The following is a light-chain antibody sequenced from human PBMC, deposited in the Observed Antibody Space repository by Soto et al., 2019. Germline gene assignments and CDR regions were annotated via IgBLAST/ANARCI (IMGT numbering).Light chain of an antibody. Sequence: EIVLTQSPATLSLSPGERATLSCRACQSVSESLAWHQQTPGHAPRLLIYDVTYRGTGISGRFSGRGSGADFTLTSSRVEPEDVTVYCCQKYGSSLITFGQGTRLEIK. CDR1: QSVSES. V-gene: IGKV3-11*01. J-gene: IGKJ5*01. CDR2: DVT. CDR3: QKYGSSLIT.